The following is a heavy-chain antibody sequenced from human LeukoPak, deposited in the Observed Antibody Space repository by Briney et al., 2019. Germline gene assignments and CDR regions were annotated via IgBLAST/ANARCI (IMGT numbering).Heavy chain of an antibody. Sequence: SETLSLTCGVRGGSFSDYYWSWIRRSPGVGLEWIGEIKHSGSTNYNPSLKSRVTISVDTPKNQFSLKLSSLTAADTAVYYCARVGTYTSSWYRFKYFDYWGQGTLVTVSS. J-gene: IGHJ4*02. CDR3: ARVGTYTSSWYRFKYFDY. CDR2: IKHSGST. D-gene: IGHD6-13*01. V-gene: IGHV4-34*01. CDR1: GGSFSDYY.